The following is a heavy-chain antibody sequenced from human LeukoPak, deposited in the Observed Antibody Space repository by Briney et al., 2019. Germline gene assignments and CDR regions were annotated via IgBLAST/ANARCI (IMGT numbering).Heavy chain of an antibody. D-gene: IGHD5-12*01. V-gene: IGHV3-21*01. CDR2: ISSSSSYI. CDR3: ARGGYSGYDYPY. CDR1: GFTFSSYS. J-gene: IGHJ4*02. Sequence: GGSLRLSCAASGFTFSSYSMNWVRQAPGKGLEWVSSISSSSSYIYYADSVKGRFTISRDNAKNSLYLHMNSLRAEDTAVYYWARGGYSGYDYPYWGKGTLVTVSS.